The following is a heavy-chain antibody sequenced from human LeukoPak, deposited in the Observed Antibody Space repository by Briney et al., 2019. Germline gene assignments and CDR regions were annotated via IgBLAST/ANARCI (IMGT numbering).Heavy chain of an antibody. Sequence: PGESLRLSCAASGFTFSSYAMHWVRQAPGKGLEWVAVISYDGFNKYYADSVKGRFTISRDNSKNTLYLQMNSLRGEDTAVYYCARARGITAAGFTGESLQHWGQGTLVTVSS. CDR1: GFTFSSYA. V-gene: IGHV3-30-3*01. CDR3: ARARGITAAGFTGESLQH. J-gene: IGHJ1*01. CDR2: ISYDGFNK. D-gene: IGHD6-13*01.